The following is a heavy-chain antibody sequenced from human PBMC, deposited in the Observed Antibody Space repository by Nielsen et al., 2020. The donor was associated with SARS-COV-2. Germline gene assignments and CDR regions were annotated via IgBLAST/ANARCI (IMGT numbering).Heavy chain of an antibody. Sequence: GSLRLSCTVSGGSISNISYYWGWIRQPPGKGLEWIGSIYYSGSTYNNPSLQSRVTISVDTSKNQFSLKLSSVTAADTAVYYCARGPYSSSSPFDYWGQGTLVTVSS. CDR2: IYYSGST. D-gene: IGHD6-6*01. CDR1: GGSISNISYY. J-gene: IGHJ4*02. CDR3: ARGPYSSSSPFDY. V-gene: IGHV4-39*01.